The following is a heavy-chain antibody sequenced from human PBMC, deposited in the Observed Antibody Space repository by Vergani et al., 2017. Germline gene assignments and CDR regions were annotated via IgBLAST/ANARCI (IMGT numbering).Heavy chain of an antibody. D-gene: IGHD4-23*01. Sequence: QVQLVQSGAEVKKPGASVKVSCKASGYTFTGYYMHWVRQAPGQGLEWMGWINPNSGGTNYAQKFQGRVTITADESTSTAYMELSSLRSEDTAVYYCARLETTVVGYWGQGTLVTVSS. CDR2: INPNSGGT. V-gene: IGHV1-2*02. J-gene: IGHJ4*02. CDR3: ARLETTVVGY. CDR1: GYTFTGYY.